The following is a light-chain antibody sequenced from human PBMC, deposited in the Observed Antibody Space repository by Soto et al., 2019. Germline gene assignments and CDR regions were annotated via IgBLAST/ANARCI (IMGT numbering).Light chain of an antibody. Sequence: EIVMTQSPATLSVSPGERATLSCRASQSVSGNLAWYQQKPGQAPRLLIYGASTRATGIPARFSGSGSGTEFTLTISSPQSEDFSVYYCQQYNNCPRTFGQGIKVEIK. J-gene: IGKJ1*01. V-gene: IGKV3-15*01. CDR1: QSVSGN. CDR2: GAS. CDR3: QQYNNCPRT.